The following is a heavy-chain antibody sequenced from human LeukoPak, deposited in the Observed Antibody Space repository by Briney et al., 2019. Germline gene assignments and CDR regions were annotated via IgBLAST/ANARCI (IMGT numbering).Heavy chain of an antibody. J-gene: IGHJ6*02. V-gene: IGHV3-30-3*01. CDR3: AREFYSSSWYPPYYYYYGMDV. CDR2: ISYDGSNK. CDR1: GFTFSSYA. Sequence: PGGSLRLSCAASGFTFSSYAMHWVRQAPGKGLEWVAVISYDGSNKYYADSVKGRFTISGDNSKNTLYLQMNSLRAEDTAVYYCAREFYSSSWYPPYYYYYGMDVWGQGTTVTVSS. D-gene: IGHD6-13*01.